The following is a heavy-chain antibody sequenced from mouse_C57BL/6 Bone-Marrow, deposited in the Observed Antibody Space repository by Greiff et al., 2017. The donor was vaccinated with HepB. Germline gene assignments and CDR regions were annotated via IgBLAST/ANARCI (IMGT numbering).Heavy chain of an antibody. V-gene: IGHV3-1*01. J-gene: IGHJ4*01. Sequence: EVQLQESGPGMVKPSQSLSLTCTVPGYSITSGYDWHWIRHFPGNKLEWMGYISYSGSTNYNPSLKSRISITHDTSKNHFFLKLNSVTTEDTATYYCARRGYYGTYAMDYWGQGTSVTVSS. CDR1: GYSITSGYD. CDR2: ISYSGST. D-gene: IGHD1-1*01. CDR3: ARRGYYGTYAMDY.